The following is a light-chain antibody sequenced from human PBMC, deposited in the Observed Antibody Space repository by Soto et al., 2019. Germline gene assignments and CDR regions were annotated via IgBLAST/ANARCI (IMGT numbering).Light chain of an antibody. CDR1: QSVRSF. CDR3: KHYGRSPIT. Sequence: EIVLPQSPATLSLSPGERAPLSCRASQSVRSFLAWYQQKPGQAPRLVIYDASNRATGIPDRFSGSGSGTDFTLTISSLEPEEFALYYCKHYGRSPITVGHGTRLEIK. CDR2: DAS. V-gene: IGKV3-11*01. J-gene: IGKJ5*01.